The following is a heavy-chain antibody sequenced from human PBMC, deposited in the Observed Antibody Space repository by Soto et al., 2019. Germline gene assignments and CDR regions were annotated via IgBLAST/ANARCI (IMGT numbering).Heavy chain of an antibody. D-gene: IGHD3-3*02. CDR2: VKRDDSER. J-gene: IGHJ3*01. CDR3: ARSRTGDSAFRAFDL. V-gene: IGHV3-7*03. CDR1: HFTFGNFW. Sequence: LVEAGGGLVPPGNSRTLSCAASHFTFGNFWMNWVRQAPGRGLEWVATVKRDDSERDYVDSVKGRFTVSRDNAKNTLYLKMRSVRAEATAVYYCARSRTGDSAFRAFDLWGHGTMVTVSS.